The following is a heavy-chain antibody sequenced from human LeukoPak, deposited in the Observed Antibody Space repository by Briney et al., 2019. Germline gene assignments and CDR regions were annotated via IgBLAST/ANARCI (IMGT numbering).Heavy chain of an antibody. D-gene: IGHD3-10*01. CDR1: GDSISSYY. V-gene: IGHV4-59*01. CDR3: ASVAWIYKDGFVHPSSIDD. CDR2: IFYNGNT. Sequence: SETLSLTCTASGDSISSYYWSWIRQPPGKGLEWVGYIFYNGNTNYNPSLRKRVTISVDTTKNQFSLKVTSMTAADTAVYYCASVAWIYKDGFVHPSSIDDWGQGTLVTVSS. J-gene: IGHJ4*02.